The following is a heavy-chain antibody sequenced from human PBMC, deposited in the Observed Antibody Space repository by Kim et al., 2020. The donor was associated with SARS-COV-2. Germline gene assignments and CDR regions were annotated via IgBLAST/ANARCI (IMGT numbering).Heavy chain of an antibody. CDR2: ST. V-gene: IGHV4-30-2*04. CDR3: ARDLGNAFDI. Sequence: STYYTPSRKSRVTISVDTSKNQFSLKLSSVTAADTAVYYCARDLGNAFDIWGQGTMVAVSS. D-gene: IGHD3-16*01. J-gene: IGHJ3*02.